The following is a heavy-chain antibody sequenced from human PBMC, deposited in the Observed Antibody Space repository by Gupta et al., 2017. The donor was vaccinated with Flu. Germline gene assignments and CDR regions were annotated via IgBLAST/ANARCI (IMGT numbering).Heavy chain of an antibody. CDR1: GLTFGGYA. CDR2: ITASADST. D-gene: IGHD5-18*01. CDR3: AKGQMQLWS. V-gene: IGHV3-23*01. Sequence: EVQLLESGGGLVQPGGSLRLSCGDSGLTFGGYAMNWVRQAPGKGLEWVSYITASADSTNYADSVNGRFTISRDNSKNTLYLQMNNLRVEDTAIYYCAKGQMQLWSWGQGTLVTVSS. J-gene: IGHJ4*02.